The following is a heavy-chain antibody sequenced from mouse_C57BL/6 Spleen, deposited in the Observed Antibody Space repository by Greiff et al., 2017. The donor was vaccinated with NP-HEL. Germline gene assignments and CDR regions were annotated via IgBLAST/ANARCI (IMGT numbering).Heavy chain of an antibody. J-gene: IGHJ4*01. V-gene: IGHV1-64*01. CDR3: AREGDGYYSYAMDY. Sequence: QVQLQQPGAELVKPGASVKLSCRASGYTFTSYWMHWVKQRPGQGLEWIGMIHPNSGSINYNEKFKSKATLTVDKSSSTAYMQLSSLTSEDAAVYYCAREGDGYYSYAMDYWGQGTSVTVSS. D-gene: IGHD2-3*01. CDR1: GYTFTSYW. CDR2: IHPNSGSI.